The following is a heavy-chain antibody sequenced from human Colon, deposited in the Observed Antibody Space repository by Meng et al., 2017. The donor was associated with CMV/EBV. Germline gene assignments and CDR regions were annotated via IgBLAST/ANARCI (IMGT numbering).Heavy chain of an antibody. D-gene: IGHD1-14*01. CDR3: ARDLLIRVRRGCFDP. J-gene: IGHJ5*02. CDR2: IYHTGNT. Sequence: SETLSLTCTVSGGSITTNDDYWVWIRQPPGKGLEWIGSIYHTGNTYYTPSLKSRVSISVDTSKNHFSLHLKSVTAADTAIYYCARDLLIRVRRGCFDPWGQGTLVTVSS. V-gene: IGHV4-39*07. CDR1: GGSITTNDDY.